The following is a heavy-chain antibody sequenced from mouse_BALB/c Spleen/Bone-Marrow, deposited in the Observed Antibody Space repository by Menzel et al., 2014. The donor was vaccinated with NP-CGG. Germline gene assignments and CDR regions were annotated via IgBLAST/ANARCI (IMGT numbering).Heavy chain of an antibody. CDR1: GFTFSNYW. J-gene: IGHJ4*01. Sequence: EVMLVESGGGLVQPGGSMKLSCVASGFTFSNYWMNWVRQSPEKGLEWVAEIRLKSNNYATLYAESVKGRFTLSRDDSKSSVYLQMNNLRAEDTGIYYCSRENALLRLRAMDYWGQGTSVTGSS. CDR3: SRENALLRLRAMDY. D-gene: IGHD1-2*01. V-gene: IGHV6-6*02. CDR2: IRLKSNNYAT.